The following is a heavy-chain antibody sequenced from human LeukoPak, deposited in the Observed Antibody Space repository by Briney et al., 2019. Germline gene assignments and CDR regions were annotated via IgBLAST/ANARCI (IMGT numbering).Heavy chain of an antibody. V-gene: IGHV1-2*02. D-gene: IGHD5-24*01. CDR1: GYTFTGYY. J-gene: IGHJ4*02. Sequence: GASVKVSCKASGYTFTGYYMHWVRQAPGQGLEWMGWINPNSGGTNYAQKFQGRVTMTRDTSISTAYMELSRLRSDDTAVYYCARDHGPETATIPGYWGQGTLVTVSS. CDR2: INPNSGGT. CDR3: ARDHGPETATIPGY.